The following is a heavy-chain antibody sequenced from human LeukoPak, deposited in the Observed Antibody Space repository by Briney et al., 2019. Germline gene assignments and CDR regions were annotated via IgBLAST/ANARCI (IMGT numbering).Heavy chain of an antibody. V-gene: IGHV4-31*03. CDR1: GGSIRSGGYY. D-gene: IGHD5-18*01. CDR3: ARGRYSYGLGRYFDY. J-gene: IGHJ4*02. Sequence: PSETLSLTCTVSGGSIRSGGYYWSWIRQHPGKGLEWIGYIYYSGSTYYNPSLKSRVTISVDTSKNQFSLKLSSVTAADTAVYYCARGRYSYGLGRYFDYWGQGTLVTVSS. CDR2: IYYSGST.